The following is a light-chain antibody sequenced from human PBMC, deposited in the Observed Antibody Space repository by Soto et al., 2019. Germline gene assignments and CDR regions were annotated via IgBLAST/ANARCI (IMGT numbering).Light chain of an antibody. V-gene: IGLV2-14*01. Sequence: QSVLTQPASVSGSPGQSITISCTGTSSDVGGYNYVSWYQQHPGKAPKLMIYDVSNRPSGVSNRFSGSKSGNTASLTISRLQAEDESDYYCSSYTSSSTQVFGGGTKPTVL. J-gene: IGLJ2*01. CDR3: SSYTSSSTQV. CDR2: DVS. CDR1: SSDVGGYNY.